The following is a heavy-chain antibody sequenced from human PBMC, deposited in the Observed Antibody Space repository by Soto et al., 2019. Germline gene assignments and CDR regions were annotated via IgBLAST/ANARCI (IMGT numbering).Heavy chain of an antibody. CDR2: INHRGST. J-gene: IGHJ4*02. CDR1: GGPFSDFF. V-gene: IGHV4-34*01. CDR3: ARGSSIAYVSGAGTYHVFDY. D-gene: IGHD3-10*01. Sequence: QVQLQQGGAGLLKPSETLSLTCTVSGGPFSDFFWSWIRQPPGKGLEWIGEINHRGSTQHNPSLSRRGSMSVDPAKNQFSLKLTSVTAADTAVYYCARGSSIAYVSGAGTYHVFDYWGQGALVSVSS.